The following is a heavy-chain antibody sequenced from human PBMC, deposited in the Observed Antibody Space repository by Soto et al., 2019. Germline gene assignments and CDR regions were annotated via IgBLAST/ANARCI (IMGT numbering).Heavy chain of an antibody. V-gene: IGHV3-23*01. J-gene: IGHJ4*02. Sequence: PGGSLRLSCAASGFTFSSYAMNWVRQAPGKGLEWVSVISGSGGGTYYADSVKGRFTISRDNSKNTLYLQMNSLRAEDTAVYYCAKDPIYDYYDSSGYYSDYWGQGTLVTVSS. CDR1: GFTFSSYA. D-gene: IGHD3-22*01. CDR3: AKDPIYDYYDSSGYYSDY. CDR2: ISGSGGGT.